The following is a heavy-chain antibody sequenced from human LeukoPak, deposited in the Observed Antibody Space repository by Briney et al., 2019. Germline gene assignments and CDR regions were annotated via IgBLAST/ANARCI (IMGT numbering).Heavy chain of an antibody. Sequence: ASVKVSCKASGGTFSSYAISWVRQAPGQGLEWMGGIIPIFGSANYAQKFQGRVTITTDESTSTAYMELSSLRSEDTAVYYCASGSSSPGYFDYWGQGTLVTVSS. D-gene: IGHD6-6*01. CDR3: ASGSSSPGYFDY. CDR2: IIPIFGSA. CDR1: GGTFSSYA. J-gene: IGHJ4*02. V-gene: IGHV1-69*05.